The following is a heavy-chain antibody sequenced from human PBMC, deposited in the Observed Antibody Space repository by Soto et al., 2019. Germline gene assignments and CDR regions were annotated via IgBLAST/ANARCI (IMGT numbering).Heavy chain of an antibody. CDR3: AREGFVLVGFYNFYMDV. V-gene: IGHV4-59*01. CDR2: IPDSGNT. Sequence: QVQLQESGPGLVKASETLSLTCTVSAGSISDYYWSWIRQTPGKGLQWVGHIPDSGNTNYNPSLRRRVCISVDTSNNQFSLSLSSVTAADTAVYYCAREGFVLVGFYNFYMDVWGKGTTVTVS. D-gene: IGHD3-10*01. J-gene: IGHJ6*03. CDR1: AGSISDYY.